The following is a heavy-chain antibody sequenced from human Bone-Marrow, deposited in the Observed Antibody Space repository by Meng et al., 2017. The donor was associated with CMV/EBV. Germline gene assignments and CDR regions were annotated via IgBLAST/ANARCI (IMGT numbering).Heavy chain of an antibody. Sequence: SVKVSCKASGGSFSSYTFSWVRQAPGQGLEWMGEIIPMFGTVNSAQKFQGRVTITADESTTTAYMDLSSLRSDDTALYFCARGSAVGAMGCDYCGQGTLVTVSS. CDR3: ARGSAVGAMGCDY. D-gene: IGHD1-26*01. J-gene: IGHJ4*02. CDR1: GGSFSSYT. CDR2: IIPMFGTV. V-gene: IGHV1-69*13.